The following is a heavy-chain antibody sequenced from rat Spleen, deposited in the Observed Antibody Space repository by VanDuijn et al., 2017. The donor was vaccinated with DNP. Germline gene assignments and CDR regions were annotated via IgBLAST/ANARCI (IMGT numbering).Heavy chain of an antibody. V-gene: IGHV3-1*01. Sequence: EVQLQESGPGLVKPSQSLSLTCSVTDYSITSSYRWSWIRKFPGNKMEWVGHISYSGSTSYNPSLKSRISITRDTSKNQFFLHLNSVTTEDTATYYCARWSDYFDYWGQGVMVTVSS. CDR1: DYSITSSY. J-gene: IGHJ2*01. CDR2: ISYSGST. CDR3: ARWSDYFDY.